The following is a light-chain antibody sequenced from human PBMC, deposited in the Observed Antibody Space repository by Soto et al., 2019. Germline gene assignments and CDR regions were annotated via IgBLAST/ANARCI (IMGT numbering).Light chain of an antibody. V-gene: IGKV3-11*01. J-gene: IGKJ4*01. CDR2: DVS. CDR1: QSVSSY. Sequence: EIVLTQSPATLSLSPGERATLSCRASQSVSSYLARYQQKPGQAPRLLIYDVSNRATGIPARFSGSGSGTDFTLTSSSPDPEDCAVYYCQQRSNWPPSPTFGGGTKVEIK. CDR3: QQRSNWPPSPT.